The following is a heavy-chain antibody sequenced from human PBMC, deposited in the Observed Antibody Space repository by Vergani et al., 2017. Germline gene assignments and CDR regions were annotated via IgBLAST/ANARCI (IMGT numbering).Heavy chain of an antibody. CDR2: IHTSGST. CDR3: ASGKYYSDSTSHFRGRYFDV. V-gene: IGHV4-61*02. CDR1: GGSINSHNYY. J-gene: IGHJ2*01. Sequence: QVQLQESGPGLVKPSQTLSLTCTVSGGSINSHNYYWSWIRQPAGKGLEWIGRIHTSGSTNYNSSLKSLVIMSEDTSKIQFSLNLTFVTAADTAVYFCASGKYYSDSTSHFRGRYFDVWGRGTLVTVPS. D-gene: IGHD3-16*01.